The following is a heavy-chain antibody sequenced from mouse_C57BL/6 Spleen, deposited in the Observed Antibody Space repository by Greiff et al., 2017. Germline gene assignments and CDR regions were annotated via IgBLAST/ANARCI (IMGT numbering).Heavy chain of an antibody. CDR3: ARDSYYRGAY. D-gene: IGHD2-12*01. J-gene: IGHJ3*01. CDR1: GYTFTSYW. CDR2: IYPGSGST. Sequence: QVTLQQPGAELVQPGASVKMSCTASGYTFTSYWITWVQQWPGQGLEWIGDIYPGSGSTNSNEKFTSKATLTVATSSSTAYMQLSSLTSEDAAVYYCARDSYYRGAYWGQGTLVTVSA. V-gene: IGHV1-55*01.